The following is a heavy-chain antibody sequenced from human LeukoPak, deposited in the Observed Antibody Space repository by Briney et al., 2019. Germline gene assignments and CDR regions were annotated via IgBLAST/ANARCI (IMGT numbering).Heavy chain of an antibody. CDR2: IYTSGST. D-gene: IGHD3-3*01. CDR1: GGSISSYY. Sequence: SETLSLTCTVSGGSISSYYWSWIRQPAGKGLEWIGRIYTSGSTNYNPSLKSRVTISVDTSKNQFSLKLSSVTAADTAVYYCARVLDAGVTIFGVIQFDTFDIWGQGTMVTVSS. V-gene: IGHV4-4*07. J-gene: IGHJ3*02. CDR3: ARVLDAGVTIFGVIQFDTFDI.